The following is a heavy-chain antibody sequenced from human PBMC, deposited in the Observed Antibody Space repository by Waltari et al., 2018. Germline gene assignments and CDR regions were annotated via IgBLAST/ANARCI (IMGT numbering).Heavy chain of an antibody. CDR2: SSTSGTSI. Sequence: EVQLVQSGGGLLQPGGSVRLSCAASGFTFSNSAMNWVRQDPGKGLGWISHSSTSGTSIYYADSVRGRFTISRDNTKNSLYLQMNSLGAEDTAVYYCMSSLISGTTLWGQGTLVTVSS. J-gene: IGHJ4*02. CDR3: MSSLISGTTL. D-gene: IGHD1-20*01. CDR1: GFTFSNSA. V-gene: IGHV3-48*03.